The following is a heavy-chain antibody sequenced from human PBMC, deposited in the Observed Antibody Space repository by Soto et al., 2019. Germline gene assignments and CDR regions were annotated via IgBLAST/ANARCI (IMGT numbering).Heavy chain of an antibody. CDR3: ARTTAVPNTLRSRYFFDY. V-gene: IGHV4-61*01. CDR1: GGSVSDKTYY. CDR2: VYYSGTT. J-gene: IGHJ4*02. D-gene: IGHD4-17*01. Sequence: SETLSLTCSVSGGSVSDKTYYWSWIRQPPGKRLEWIGYVYYSGTTNYNPSLRSRVTISVDLSKSRFSLRLSSVTTADTALYYCARTTAVPNTLRSRYFFDYWGQGTLVTVSS.